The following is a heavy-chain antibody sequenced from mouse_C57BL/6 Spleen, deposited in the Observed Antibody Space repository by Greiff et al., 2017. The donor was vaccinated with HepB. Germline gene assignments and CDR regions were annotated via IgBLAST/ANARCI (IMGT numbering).Heavy chain of an antibody. J-gene: IGHJ2*01. V-gene: IGHV3-6*01. CDR2: ISYDGSN. CDR3: ASYDYDLNY. Sequence: ESGPGLVKPSQSLSLTCSVTGYSITSGYYWNWIRQFPGNKLEWMGYISYDGSNNYNPSLNNRISITRDTSKNQFFLKLNSVTTEDTATYYCASYDYDLNYWGQGTTLTVSS. CDR1: GYSITSGYY. D-gene: IGHD2-4*01.